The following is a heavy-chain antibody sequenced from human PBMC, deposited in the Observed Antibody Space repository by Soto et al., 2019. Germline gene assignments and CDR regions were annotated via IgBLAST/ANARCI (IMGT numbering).Heavy chain of an antibody. V-gene: IGHV3-21*01. D-gene: IGHD1-7*01. CDR3: ASLSGTTGAFDI. CDR1: GFTFSSYS. J-gene: IGHJ3*02. CDR2: ISSSSSYI. Sequence: GGSLRLSCAASGFTFSSYSMNWVRQAPGKGLEWVSSISSSSSYIYYADSVKGRFTISRDNAKNSLYLQMNSLRAEDTAVYYCASLSGTTGAFDIWGQGTMVTVSS.